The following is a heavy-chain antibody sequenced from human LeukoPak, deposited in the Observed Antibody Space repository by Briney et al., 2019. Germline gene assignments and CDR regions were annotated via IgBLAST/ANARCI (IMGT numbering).Heavy chain of an antibody. J-gene: IGHJ6*02. D-gene: IGHD2-2*01. CDR1: GYTFTNYD. CDR3: ARGEYCSSTSCYLSYYYYYYGMDV. Sequence: ASVTVSFKGSGYTFTNYDINWVRQAPGQGLEWMGWMNPNSGNTGYAQKFQGRVTMTRNTSISTAYMELSSLRSEDTAVYYCARGEYCSSTSCYLSYYYYYYGMDVWGQGTTVTVSS. CDR2: MNPNSGNT. V-gene: IGHV1-8*01.